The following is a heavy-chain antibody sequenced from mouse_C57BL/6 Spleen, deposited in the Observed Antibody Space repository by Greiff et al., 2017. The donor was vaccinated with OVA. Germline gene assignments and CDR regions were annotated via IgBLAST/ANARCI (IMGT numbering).Heavy chain of an antibody. CDR3: TRGGYY. Sequence: VQLQQSGAELVRPGASVTLSCQASGYTFTDYEMHWVKQTPVHGLEWIGAIYPETGGTAYNQKFKGKAILTADKSSSTAYMELRSLTSEDSAVYYCTRGGYYWGQGTTLTVSS. CDR1: GYTFTDYE. V-gene: IGHV1-15*01. CDR2: IYPETGGT. J-gene: IGHJ2*01.